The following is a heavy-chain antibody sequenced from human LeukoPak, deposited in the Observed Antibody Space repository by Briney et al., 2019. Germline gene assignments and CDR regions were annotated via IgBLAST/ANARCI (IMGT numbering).Heavy chain of an antibody. J-gene: IGHJ4*02. CDR2: ISNSGFTI. Sequence: GGSLRLSCAASGFTFSDYYMSWIRQAPGKGLEWVSYISNSGFTIYYSDSVKGRFTISRDNAKNSLYLQMNSLRAEDTAVYYCARRTDYGDSSPFDYWGQGTLVTVSS. CDR1: GFTFSDYY. D-gene: IGHD4-17*01. CDR3: ARRTDYGDSSPFDY. V-gene: IGHV3-11*04.